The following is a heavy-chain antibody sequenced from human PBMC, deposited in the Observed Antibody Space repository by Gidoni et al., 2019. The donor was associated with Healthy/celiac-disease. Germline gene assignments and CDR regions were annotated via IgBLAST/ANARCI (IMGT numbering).Heavy chain of an antibody. Sequence: QVQLQQWGAGLLKPSETLSLTCAVYGGSFSGYYWSWIRQPPGKGLEWIGEINHSGSTNYNPSLKSRVTISVDTSKNQFSLKLSSVTAADTAVYYCARARGYSYGYRSYDYGMDVWGQGTTVTVSS. D-gene: IGHD5-18*01. CDR3: ARARGYSYGYRSYDYGMDV. CDR2: INHSGST. J-gene: IGHJ6*02. V-gene: IGHV4-34*01. CDR1: GGSFSGYY.